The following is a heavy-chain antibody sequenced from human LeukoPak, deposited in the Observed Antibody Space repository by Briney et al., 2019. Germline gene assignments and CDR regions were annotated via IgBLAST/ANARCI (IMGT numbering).Heavy chain of an antibody. Sequence: SETLSLTCAVYGRPFSGYYWSWIRQPPGKGLEWIEENNRSGSTNYNPSLKSRLTLSVDTSKKQFPLKLSSVTAADTAVYSCASRVFRFLLTSGGYPIWGQGTMVTVSS. V-gene: IGHV4-34*01. CDR2: NNRSGST. J-gene: IGHJ3*02. D-gene: IGHD5-18*01. CDR1: GRPFSGYY. CDR3: ASRVFRFLLTSGGYPI.